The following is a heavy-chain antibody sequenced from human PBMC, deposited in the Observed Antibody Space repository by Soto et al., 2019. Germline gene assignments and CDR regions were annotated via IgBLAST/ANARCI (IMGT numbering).Heavy chain of an antibody. CDR1: GYTFTSYD. CDR2: MNPNSGNT. Sequence: ASVKVSCKASGYTFTSYDINWVRQATGQGLEWMGWMNPNSGNTGYAQKFQGRVTMTRNTSISTAYMELSSLRSEDTAVYYCAREAPPRGLDYGDYAGDAFDIWGQGTMVTVSS. J-gene: IGHJ3*02. V-gene: IGHV1-8*01. D-gene: IGHD4-17*01. CDR3: AREAPPRGLDYGDYAGDAFDI.